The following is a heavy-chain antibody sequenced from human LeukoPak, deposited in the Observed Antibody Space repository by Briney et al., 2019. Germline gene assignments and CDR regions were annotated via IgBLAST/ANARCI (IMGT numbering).Heavy chain of an antibody. J-gene: IGHJ4*02. V-gene: IGHV4-59*01. CDR2: IYYSGST. D-gene: IGHD1-26*01. CDR1: GGSIGSYY. CDR3: SSGSYLDY. Sequence: SETLSLTCTVSGGSIGSYYWSWIRQPPGKGLEWIGYIYYSGSTNYNPSLKSRVTISVDTSKNQFSLKLTSVTAADTAVYYCSSGSYLDYWGQGTLVTVS.